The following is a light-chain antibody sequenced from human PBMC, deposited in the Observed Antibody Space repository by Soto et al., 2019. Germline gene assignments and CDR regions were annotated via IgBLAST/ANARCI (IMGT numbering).Light chain of an antibody. CDR2: GAS. CDR3: QQYGSSPYT. J-gene: IGKJ2*01. V-gene: IGKV3-20*01. CDR1: QSVSSSY. Sequence: EIVLTQSPGPLSLSPGERATLSCRASQSVSSSYLAWYQQKPGQAPRLLIYGASSRATGTPDRFSGSGSGTDFTLTISRLEPEDFAVYYCQQYGSSPYTFGQGTKLEIK.